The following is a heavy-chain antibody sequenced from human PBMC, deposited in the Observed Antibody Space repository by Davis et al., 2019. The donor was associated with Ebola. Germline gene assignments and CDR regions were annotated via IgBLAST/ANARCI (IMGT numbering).Heavy chain of an antibody. CDR1: GDSVSSNSAA. D-gene: IGHD2-15*01. V-gene: IGHV6-1*01. Sequence: SQTLSLTCAISGDSVSSNSAAWNWIRQSPSRGLEWLGRTYYRSKWYNDYAVSVKSRITINPDTSKNQFSLQLNSVTPEDTAVYYCAREGGYCSGGSCYTQTIDAFDIWGQGTMVTVSS. CDR3: AREGGYCSGGSCYTQTIDAFDI. J-gene: IGHJ3*02. CDR2: TYYRSKWYN.